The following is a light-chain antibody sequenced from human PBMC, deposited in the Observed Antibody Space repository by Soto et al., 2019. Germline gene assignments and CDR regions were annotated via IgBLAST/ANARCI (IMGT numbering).Light chain of an antibody. Sequence: EIVLTQSPGTLSLSPGEGATLSCGASQGVSNTYVAWYQQKPGQAPRLLIHGASTRATGVPDRFSGSGSGTDFTLTISRLEPEDFAVYYCQQYNNWPTRTFGQGTKVDIK. V-gene: IGKV3-20*01. CDR2: GAS. J-gene: IGKJ1*01. CDR3: QQYNNWPTRT. CDR1: QGVSNTY.